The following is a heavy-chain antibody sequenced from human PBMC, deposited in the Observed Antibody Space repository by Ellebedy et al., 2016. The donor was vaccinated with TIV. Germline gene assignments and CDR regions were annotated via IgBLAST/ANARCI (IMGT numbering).Heavy chain of an antibody. J-gene: IGHJ5*02. CDR1: GDSITSFY. CDR3: ARGGGSYLNWVDP. CDR2: IYHTGNT. D-gene: IGHD3-10*01. Sequence: MPSETLSLTCTVSGDSITSFYWSWIRQPPGKGLEWIGYIYHTGNTNYNPSLKSRVPISVATSKNHFSLRLSSVTAADTAVYYCARGGGSYLNWVDPWGQGTLVTVSS. V-gene: IGHV4-59*01.